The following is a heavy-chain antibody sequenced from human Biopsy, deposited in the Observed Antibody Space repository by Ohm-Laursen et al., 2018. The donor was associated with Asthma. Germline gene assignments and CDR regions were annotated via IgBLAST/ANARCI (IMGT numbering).Heavy chain of an antibody. CDR2: MSGSATST. CDR1: GFTFGDYW. V-gene: IGHV3-23*01. CDR3: ARDVSAAPSIVVVAAADC. J-gene: IGHJ4*02. Sequence: SLRLSCAAFGFTFGDYWMSWVRQVPGKGLEWVSSMSGSATSTYYADSVKGRFTISRDNPRSTLYLQMNSLRAEDTAIYYCARDVSAAPSIVVVAAADCWGQGTLVTVSS. D-gene: IGHD2-21*02.